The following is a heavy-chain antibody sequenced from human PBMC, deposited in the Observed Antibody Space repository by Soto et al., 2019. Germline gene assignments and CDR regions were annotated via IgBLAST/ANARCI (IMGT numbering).Heavy chain of an antibody. CDR2: INAGNGNT. D-gene: IGHD3-22*01. CDR3: ARGSGYYYWDDY. Sequence: ASVKVSCKASGYNFTSYALHWVRQAPGQRLEWMGWINAGNGNTKYSQKFQGRVTITRDTSASTAYMELSSLRSEDTAVYYCARGSGYYYWDDYWGQGTPVTVSS. CDR1: GYNFTSYA. V-gene: IGHV1-3*01. J-gene: IGHJ4*02.